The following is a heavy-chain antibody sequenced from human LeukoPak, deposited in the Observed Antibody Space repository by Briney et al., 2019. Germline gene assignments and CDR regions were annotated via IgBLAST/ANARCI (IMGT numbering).Heavy chain of an antibody. D-gene: IGHD3-22*01. J-gene: IGHJ4*02. CDR3: ARGHFSIAASSYYYDSSGYNY. Sequence: PSETLSLTCAVYGGSFSGYYWSWIRQPPGKGLEWIGEINHSGRTNYNTALKSRVTISVDTSKTQFSLKLSSVTAADTAVYYCARGHFSIAASSYYYDSSGYNYWGQGTLVTVSS. CDR1: GGSFSGYY. V-gene: IGHV4-34*01. CDR2: INHSGRT.